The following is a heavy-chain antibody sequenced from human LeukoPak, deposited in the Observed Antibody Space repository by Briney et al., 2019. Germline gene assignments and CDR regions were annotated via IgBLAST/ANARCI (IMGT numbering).Heavy chain of an antibody. CDR3: ARVKFGYSSGWRYYFDY. CDR1: GGTFISYA. D-gene: IGHD6-19*01. V-gene: IGHV1-69*13. CDR2: IIPIFGTA. J-gene: IGHJ4*02. Sequence: ASVKVSCKASGGTFISYAISWVRQAPGQGLEWMGGIIPIFGTANYAQKFQGRVTITADESTSTAYMELSSLRSEDTAVYYCARVKFGYSSGWRYYFDYWGQGTLVTVSS.